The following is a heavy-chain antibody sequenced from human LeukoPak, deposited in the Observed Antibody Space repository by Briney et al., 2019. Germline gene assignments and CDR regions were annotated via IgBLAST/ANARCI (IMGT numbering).Heavy chain of an antibody. J-gene: IGHJ4*02. D-gene: IGHD3-3*01. V-gene: IGHV4-30-4*08. Sequence: SETLSLTCTVSGGSISSGDYYWSWIRQPPGKGLEWIGYIYYSGSTYYNPSLKSRVTISVDTSKNQFSLKLSSVTAADTAVYYCARKAFWSCYNDYWGQGTLVTVSS. CDR1: GGSISSGDYY. CDR2: IYYSGST. CDR3: ARKAFWSCYNDY.